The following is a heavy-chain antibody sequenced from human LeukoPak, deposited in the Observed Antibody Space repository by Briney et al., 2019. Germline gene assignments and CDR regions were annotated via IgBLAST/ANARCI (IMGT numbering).Heavy chain of an antibody. Sequence: SETLSLTCAVYGGSFGGYYWSWIRQPPGKGLEWIGEINHSGSTNYNPSLKSRVTISVDTSKNQFSLKLSSVTAADTAVYYCARDRIVGAKDAFDIWGQGTMVTVSS. D-gene: IGHD1-26*01. CDR3: ARDRIVGAKDAFDI. V-gene: IGHV4-34*01. CDR1: GGSFGGYY. J-gene: IGHJ3*02. CDR2: INHSGST.